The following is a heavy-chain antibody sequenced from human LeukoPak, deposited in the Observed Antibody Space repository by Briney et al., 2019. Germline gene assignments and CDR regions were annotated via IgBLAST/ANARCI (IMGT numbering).Heavy chain of an antibody. V-gene: IGHV4-34*01. CDR1: GGSFSGYY. CDR2: INHSGST. CDR3: ARAGPYVDDAFDI. Sequence: PSETLSLTCAVYGGSFSGYYWTWIRQPPGKGLEWIGEINHSGSTNYNPSLKSRVTISVDTSKNQFSLKLSSVTAADTAVYYCARAGPYVDDAFDIWGQGTMVTVSS. D-gene: IGHD3-10*02. J-gene: IGHJ3*02.